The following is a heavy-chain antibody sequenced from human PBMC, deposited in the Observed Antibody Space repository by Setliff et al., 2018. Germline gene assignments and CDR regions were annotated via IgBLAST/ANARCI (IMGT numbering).Heavy chain of an antibody. CDR1: GYSFTSYW. J-gene: IGHJ6*02. Sequence: GESLKISCKGSGYSFTSYWIAWVRQMPGKGLEWMGIIYPGDSDTRYSPSFQGQVTISADRSTRTAYLQWSSLKASDTAFYYCARSDYGDYFAWDSYGMYVWGQGTTVTVSS. CDR2: IYPGDSDT. V-gene: IGHV5-51*01. CDR3: ARSDYGDYFAWDSYGMYV. D-gene: IGHD4-17*01.